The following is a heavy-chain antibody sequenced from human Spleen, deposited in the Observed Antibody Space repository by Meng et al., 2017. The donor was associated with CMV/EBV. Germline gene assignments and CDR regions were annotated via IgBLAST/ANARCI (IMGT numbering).Heavy chain of an antibody. J-gene: IGHJ2*01. CDR2: IYYGGRT. V-gene: IGHV4-61*08. CDR1: GGSVSSGAYY. D-gene: IGHD3-22*01. CDR3: ARTNYYDSSGYFRTTNFFYFDL. Sequence: ESLKISCTVSGGSVSSGAYYWSWLRQPPGKGLEWIGYIYYGGRTEYNPSLKSRVTISVDTSKKQFSLKLKSVTAADTAVYYCARTNYYDSSGYFRTTNFFYFDLWGRGTLVTVSS.